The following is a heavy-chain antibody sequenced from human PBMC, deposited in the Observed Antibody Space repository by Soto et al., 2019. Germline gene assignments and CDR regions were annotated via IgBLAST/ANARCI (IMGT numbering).Heavy chain of an antibody. Sequence: QVQLQESGPGLVKPSETLPLTCTVSGGSISSGSYYYIWIRQPPGKGLEWIGFVYYTGSTIYNPSLKRRVTISVDTSKNQFSLKLSSVTAADTAVYYCARGGTRDGMDVWGQGTTVTVSS. CDR2: VYYTGST. J-gene: IGHJ6*02. CDR3: ARGGTRDGMDV. V-gene: IGHV4-61*01. CDR1: GGSISSGSYY. D-gene: IGHD2-2*01.